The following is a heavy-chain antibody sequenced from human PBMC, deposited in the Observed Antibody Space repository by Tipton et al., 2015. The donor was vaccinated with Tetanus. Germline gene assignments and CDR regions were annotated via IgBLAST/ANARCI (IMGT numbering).Heavy chain of an antibody. V-gene: IGHV4-4*07. D-gene: IGHD5-18*01. CDR3: ARLYSYGSLYWFDP. Sequence: TLSLTCSVSGGSVNLYFWSWIRQPAGKGLEWIGRVYSSGSASYNPSLESRVTISVDTSKNQFSLKLRSVTAADTAVYYCARLYSYGSLYWFDPWGQGTLVTVSS. CDR1: GGSVNLYF. J-gene: IGHJ5*02. CDR2: VYSSGSA.